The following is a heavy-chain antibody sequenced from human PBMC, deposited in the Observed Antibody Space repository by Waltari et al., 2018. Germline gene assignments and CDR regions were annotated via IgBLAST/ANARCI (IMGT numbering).Heavy chain of an antibody. CDR2: ISRSGSTI. J-gene: IGHJ4*02. CDR3: ARAFSVRYSSGGSPRCFDY. D-gene: IGHD6-19*01. Sequence: EVQLVESGGGLVQPGGSLRLSCAASGFTFSSYEMNWVRQAPGKGLEWGSYISRSGSTIYYADSVKGRFTISGDNAKNSLYLQMTSLRAEDTAVYYCARAFSVRYSSGGSPRCFDYWGQGTLVTVSS. CDR1: GFTFSSYE. V-gene: IGHV3-48*03.